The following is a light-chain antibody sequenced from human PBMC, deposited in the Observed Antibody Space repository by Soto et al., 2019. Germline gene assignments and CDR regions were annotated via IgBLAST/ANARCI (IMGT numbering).Light chain of an antibody. V-gene: IGLV2-14*01. Sequence: QSAVTQPASVSGSPGQSITISCTGTSSDVGGYNYVSWHQQHPGKAPKLLIYDVSSRPSGVSNRFSASKSGNTASLTISGLQAEDEADYYCSSYTSSITHVFGTGTKLTVL. CDR2: DVS. CDR1: SSDVGGYNY. CDR3: SSYTSSITHV. J-gene: IGLJ1*01.